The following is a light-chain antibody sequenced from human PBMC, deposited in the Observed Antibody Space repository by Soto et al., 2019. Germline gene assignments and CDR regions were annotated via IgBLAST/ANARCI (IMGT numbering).Light chain of an antibody. CDR2: DVS. Sequence: DIQMTQSPSSLSASVGDRVTITCQASQDIQNYINWYQHTPGKAPKLLIFDVSNLEPGVASRFSGRASGTDFFLTISSLHPEDFATYFCQQHHDFPYTFGQVTKLDIK. J-gene: IGKJ2*01. V-gene: IGKV1-33*01. CDR3: QQHHDFPYT. CDR1: QDIQNY.